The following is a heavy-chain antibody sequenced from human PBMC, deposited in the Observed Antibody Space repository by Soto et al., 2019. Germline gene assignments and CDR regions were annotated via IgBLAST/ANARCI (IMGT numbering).Heavy chain of an antibody. CDR2: ISGSGGST. D-gene: IGHD2-8*01. V-gene: IGHV3-23*01. J-gene: IGHJ4*02. CDR1: GFTFSSYA. Sequence: EVQLLESGGGLVQPGGSLRLSCAASGFTFSSYAMSWVRQAPGKGLEWVSAISGSGGSTYYADSVKGRFTISRDNSKNTLYLQMNSLRAEDTAVYYCASRRRGGVILLMVYAADYWGQGTPVTVSS. CDR3: ASRRRGGVILLMVYAADY.